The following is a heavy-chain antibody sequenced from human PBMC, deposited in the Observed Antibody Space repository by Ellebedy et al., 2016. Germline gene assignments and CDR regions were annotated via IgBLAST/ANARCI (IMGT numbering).Heavy chain of an antibody. CDR1: GFTFSSYA. D-gene: IGHD6-6*01. V-gene: IGHV3-23*01. CDR2: ISGSGGST. J-gene: IGHJ4*02. Sequence: GGSLRLSCAASGFTFSSYAMSWVRQAPGKGLEWVSAISGSGGSTYYADSVKGRFTISRDNSKNTLYLQMNSLRAEDTAVYYCAKTHMAIAARPFNFDYWGQGTLVTVSS. CDR3: AKTHMAIAARPFNFDY.